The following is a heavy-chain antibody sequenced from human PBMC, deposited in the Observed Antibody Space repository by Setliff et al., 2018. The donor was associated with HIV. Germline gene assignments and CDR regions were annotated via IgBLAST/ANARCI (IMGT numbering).Heavy chain of an antibody. CDR1: GDSISDTTYY. CDR3: ARLSSYRSSSYYFDY. J-gene: IGHJ4*02. Sequence: PSETLSLTCSVSGDSISDTTYYWGWIRQPPGKGLEWIGNIYHSGSTLYKPSLKSRVTMSVDTSKNQFSPKLNSVTAADTAVYHCARLSSYRSSSYYFDYWGQGALVTVSS. V-gene: IGHV4-39*01. CDR2: IYHSGST. D-gene: IGHD6-6*01.